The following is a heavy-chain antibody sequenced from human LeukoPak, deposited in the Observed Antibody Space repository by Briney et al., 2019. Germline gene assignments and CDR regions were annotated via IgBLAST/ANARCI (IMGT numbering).Heavy chain of an antibody. D-gene: IGHD3-22*01. J-gene: IGHJ3*02. CDR1: GGSTTNYY. Sequence: SETLSLTCTVSGGSTTNYYRSWIRQPPGKGLEWIGYVYYSGSTKYNPSLRSRVTISVDTSKNQFSLKLSSVTAADTAVYYCAREFYYDSSFSFDIWGQGTMVTVSS. CDR3: AREFYYDSSFSFDI. CDR2: VYYSGST. V-gene: IGHV4-59*01.